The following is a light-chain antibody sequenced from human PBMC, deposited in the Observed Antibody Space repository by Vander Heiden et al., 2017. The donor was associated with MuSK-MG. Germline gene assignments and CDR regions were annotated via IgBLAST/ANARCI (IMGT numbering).Light chain of an antibody. CDR3: QQDDRYPST. Sequence: AIRMTQSPSSFSASTGDRVTITCRASQGISSYLAWYQQKPGKAPKLLIYAASTLQSGVPSRFSGSGSGTDFTLTISCLQSEDFATYYCQQDDRYPSTFGGGTKVEIK. V-gene: IGKV1-8*01. CDR2: AAS. CDR1: QGISSY. J-gene: IGKJ4*01.